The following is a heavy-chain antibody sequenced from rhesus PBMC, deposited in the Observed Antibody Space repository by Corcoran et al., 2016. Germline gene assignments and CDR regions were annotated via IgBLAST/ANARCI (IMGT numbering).Heavy chain of an antibody. V-gene: IGHV4-76*01. Sequence: QVQLQESGPGVVKPSETLSLTCAVSGGSISSGYDWRWIRQPPGEGLEGIWYIYGSSGSTNYNPSLKNRVTISKDATKNQVSLKLRAVTAADTAVYYCAREWGNGNYGLDSWGQGVVVTVSS. CDR1: GGSISSGYD. J-gene: IGHJ6*01. CDR3: AREWGNGNYGLDS. CDR2: IYGSSGST. D-gene: IGHD1-44*01.